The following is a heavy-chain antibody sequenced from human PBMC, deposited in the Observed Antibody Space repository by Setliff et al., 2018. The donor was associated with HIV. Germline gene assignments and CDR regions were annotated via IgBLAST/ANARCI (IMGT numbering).Heavy chain of an antibody. CDR1: GYTFTNYG. CDR2: ISGYNGNT. J-gene: IGHJ4*02. CDR3: ARDSRSSIAPYNFDY. D-gene: IGHD6-6*01. Sequence: ASVKVSCKASGYTFTNYGISWVRQAPGQGLEWMGWISGYNGNTNYAQKFQGRVTMTTDTSTRTTYMELRSLRSDDTAVYYCARDSRSSIAPYNFDYWGQGTVVTVSS. V-gene: IGHV1-18*01.